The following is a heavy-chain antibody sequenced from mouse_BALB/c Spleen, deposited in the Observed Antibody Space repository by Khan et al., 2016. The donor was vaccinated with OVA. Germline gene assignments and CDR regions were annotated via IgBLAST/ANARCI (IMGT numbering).Heavy chain of an antibody. CDR1: GFAFSSFA. Sequence: EVELVESGGGLVKPGGSLKLSCAASGFAFSSFAMSWVRQTPEKRLEWVATISSAGTYTYYPDSVKGPFPISRDNAKNTLYLQMNSLRSEDTAMYYCANGNYGGFAYWGQGTLVTVSA. J-gene: IGHJ3*01. V-gene: IGHV5-9-1*01. CDR3: ANGNYGGFAY. CDR2: ISSAGTYT. D-gene: IGHD2-1*01.